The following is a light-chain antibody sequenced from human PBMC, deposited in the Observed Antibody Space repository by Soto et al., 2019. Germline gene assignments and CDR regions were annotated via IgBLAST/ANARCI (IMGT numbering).Light chain of an antibody. CDR2: GAS. CDR3: QQYGSSRLT. Sequence: EIGLTQSPGTLSLSPGERATLSCRASQSVSSSFLTWYQQKPGQAPRLLIYGASSRATGIPDRFSGSGSGTDFTLTISRLEPEDFAVYYCQQYGSSRLTFGRGTKVDIK. V-gene: IGKV3-20*01. J-gene: IGKJ4*01. CDR1: QSVSSSF.